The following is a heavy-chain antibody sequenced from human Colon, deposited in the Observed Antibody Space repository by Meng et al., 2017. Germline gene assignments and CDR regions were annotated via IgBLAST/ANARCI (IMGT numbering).Heavy chain of an antibody. CDR1: GFTFSDYW. CDR3: ALERREKMFDF. J-gene: IGHJ4*02. CDR2: INSDGSRT. V-gene: IGHV3-74*01. Sequence: GEPLNISCAASGFTFSDYWMHWVRQAPGKGLVWVSRINSDGSRTVYADSVQGRFTISRDNAKNTLYLLMNSLRVEDTAVYYCALERREKMFDFWGQGTLVTVSS. D-gene: IGHD1-1*01.